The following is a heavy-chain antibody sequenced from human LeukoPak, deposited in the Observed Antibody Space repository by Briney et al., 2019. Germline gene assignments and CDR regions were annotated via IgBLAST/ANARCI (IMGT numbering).Heavy chain of an antibody. D-gene: IGHD6-19*01. CDR1: GYTFTGYY. V-gene: IGHV1-2*02. CDR2: INPNSGGT. J-gene: IGHJ4*02. CDR3: ARGSGPRGIAVTGFLYLAY. Sequence: ASVKVSCKASGYTFTGYYMHWVRQAPGQGLEWMGWINPNSGGTNYAQKLQGRVTMTRDTSISTAYMELSRLRSDDTAVYYCARGSGPRGIAVTGFLYLAYWGQGTLVTVSS.